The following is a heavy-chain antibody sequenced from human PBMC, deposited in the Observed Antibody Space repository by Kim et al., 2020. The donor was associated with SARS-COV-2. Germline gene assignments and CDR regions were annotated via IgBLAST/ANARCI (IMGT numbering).Heavy chain of an antibody. V-gene: IGHV4-39*01. Sequence: SETLSLTCTVSGCSLSSSSYYWGWIRQPPGKGLEWFGTAYYSGNTYYDPSLKSRVTISVDTSKIQFSLKLGSVTAADTAVYYCARHKRYSSGWYVAFYYYDMDVWGKGTTVTVSS. CDR1: GCSLSSSSYY. CDR2: AYYSGNT. J-gene: IGHJ6*03. D-gene: IGHD6-19*01. CDR3: ARHKRYSSGWYVAFYYYDMDV.